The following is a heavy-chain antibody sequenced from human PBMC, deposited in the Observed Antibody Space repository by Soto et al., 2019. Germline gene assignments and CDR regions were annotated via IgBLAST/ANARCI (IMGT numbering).Heavy chain of an antibody. V-gene: IGHV4-34*01. CDR3: SRWAARHDY. J-gene: IGHJ4*02. D-gene: IGHD6-6*01. CDR2: INHSGST. CDR1: GGSFSGYY. Sequence: QVQLQQWGAGLLKPSETLSLTCAVYGGSFSGYYWSWIRQPPGKGLEWIGEINHSGSTNYNPSLKSRFTLPVDTSKNHFSLKLSSVTAADMAVYYWSRWAARHDYWGQGTLVTVSS.